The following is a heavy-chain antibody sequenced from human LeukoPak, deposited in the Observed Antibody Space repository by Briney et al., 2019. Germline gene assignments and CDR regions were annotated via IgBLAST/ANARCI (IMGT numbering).Heavy chain of an antibody. V-gene: IGHV3-23*01. CDR1: GFIFSRYA. D-gene: IGHD2-21*02. CDR3: AKERAALVTASSDH. J-gene: IGHJ4*02. Sequence: AGSLRLSCAASGFIFSRYAMSWVRQAAGKGLEGVSPISGSGGSTYYADSVKGRFTLSRDKANNKLYLQMKSLRAEDTAASYCAKERAALVTASSDHCGQGTRVTVSS. CDR2: ISGSGGST.